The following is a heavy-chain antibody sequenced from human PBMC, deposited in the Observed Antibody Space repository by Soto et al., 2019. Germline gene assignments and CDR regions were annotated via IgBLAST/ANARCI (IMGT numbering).Heavy chain of an antibody. CDR3: AKVKEAAAGTALDY. V-gene: IGHV3-23*01. Sequence: EVQLLESGGGLVQPGGSLRLSCAASGFTFSSYAMSWVRQAPGKGLEWVSAISGSGGSTYYADSVKGRFTISRDNSKNRLYLQMNSLRAEDTAVDYCAKVKEAAAGTALDYWGQGTLVTVS. D-gene: IGHD6-13*01. CDR2: ISGSGGST. CDR1: GFTFSSYA. J-gene: IGHJ4*02.